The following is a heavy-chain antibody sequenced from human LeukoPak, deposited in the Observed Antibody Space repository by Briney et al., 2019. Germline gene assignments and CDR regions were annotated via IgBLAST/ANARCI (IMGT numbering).Heavy chain of an antibody. CDR2: IYPDDSDT. D-gene: IGHD3-22*01. CDR1: GSSFTSYL. J-gene: IGHJ4*02. Sequence: GESLKISCKGSGSSFTSYLIGWVRQVPVKGLEWMGIIYPDDSDTKYSPSFQGQVTFSADKSTNTAYLQWSSLKASDTAMYYCARFEVNHEDSSSFYYFDYWGQGTLVTVSS. CDR3: ARFEVNHEDSSSFYYFDY. V-gene: IGHV5-51*01.